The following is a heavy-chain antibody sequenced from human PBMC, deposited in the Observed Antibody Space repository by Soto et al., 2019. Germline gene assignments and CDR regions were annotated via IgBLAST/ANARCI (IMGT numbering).Heavy chain of an antibody. CDR1: GFTFSSYG. D-gene: IGHD6-13*01. CDR3: AREGGDYIAAELGDY. J-gene: IGHJ4*02. CDR2: IWYDGSNK. V-gene: IGHV3-33*01. Sequence: QVQLVESGGGVVQPGRSLRLSCAASGFTFSSYGMHWVRQAPGKGLEWVAVIWYDGSNKYYADSVKGRFTISRDNSKNRGYLQMNSLRAEDTAVYYCAREGGDYIAAELGDYWGQGTLVTVSS.